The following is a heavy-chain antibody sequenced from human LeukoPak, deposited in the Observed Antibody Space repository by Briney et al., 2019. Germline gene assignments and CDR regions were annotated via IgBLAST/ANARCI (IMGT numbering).Heavy chain of an antibody. Sequence: GESLRISCKGSGYTFSSYWIGWVRQMPGKGLEWMGIIYPGDSDTRYSPSLQGQVTISVDTSIGTAYLQWSSLKALDTAIYYCARQNDFRLDYWGQGTLVTVSS. CDR1: GYTFSSYW. CDR3: ARQNDFRLDY. J-gene: IGHJ4*02. CDR2: IYPGDSDT. D-gene: IGHD3-3*01. V-gene: IGHV5-51*01.